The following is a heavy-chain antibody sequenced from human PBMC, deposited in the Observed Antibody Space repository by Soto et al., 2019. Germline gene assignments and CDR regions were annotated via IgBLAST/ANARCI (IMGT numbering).Heavy chain of an antibody. V-gene: IGHV4-59*02. J-gene: IGHJ4*02. D-gene: IGHD3-3*01. CDR2: IYFSGSP. CDR3: ARGHISHWSVFDY. CDR1: GGSVRSYY. Sequence: SETLSLTCTVSGGSVRSYYWSWIRQPPGKGLEWIAFIYFSGSPNYSPSLKSRVTISLDTSKNQFSLKSSSVTAADTAAYYCARGHISHWSVFDYWGQGTRVTVSS.